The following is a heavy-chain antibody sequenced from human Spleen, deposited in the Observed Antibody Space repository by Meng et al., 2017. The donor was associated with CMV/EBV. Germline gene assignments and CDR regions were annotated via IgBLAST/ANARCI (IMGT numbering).Heavy chain of an antibody. J-gene: IGHJ6*02. CDR2: INPNSGDT. Sequence: ASVKVSCKTSGYTFTSHGISWVRQAPGQGLEWMGWINPNSGDTNYAQKFQGRVTMTRDTSISTAYMELSRLRSDDTAVYYCASGYDFWSGSPFYYYAMDVWGQGTTVTVSS. D-gene: IGHD3-3*01. V-gene: IGHV1-2*02. CDR3: ASGYDFWSGSPFYYYAMDV. CDR1: GYTFTSHG.